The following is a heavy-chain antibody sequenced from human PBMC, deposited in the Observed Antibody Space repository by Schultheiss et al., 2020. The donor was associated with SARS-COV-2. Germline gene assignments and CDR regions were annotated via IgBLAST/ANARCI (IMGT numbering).Heavy chain of an antibody. CDR1: GGSISSYY. CDR2: IYYSGST. Sequence: SETLSLTCTVSGGSISSYYWSWIRQPPGKGLEWIGYIYYSGSTYYNPSLKSRVTISVDTSKNQFSLKLSSVTAADTAVYYCARSITMTPFAAFDIWGQGTMVTVSS. D-gene: IGHD3-22*01. V-gene: IGHV4-59*12. CDR3: ARSITMTPFAAFDI. J-gene: IGHJ3*02.